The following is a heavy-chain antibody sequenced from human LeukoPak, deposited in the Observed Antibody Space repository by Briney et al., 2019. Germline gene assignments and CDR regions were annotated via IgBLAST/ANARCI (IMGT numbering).Heavy chain of an antibody. CDR1: GFTFSSYA. V-gene: IGHV4-31*02. CDR2: IYISGST. Sequence: LRLSCAGSGFTFSSYAMSWVRQYPGKGLEWVGYIYISGSTFSNPSLENRVSISMDTSKHQFSLNLKSMTAADSAVYYCARGVNYGDYEVFDVWGQGALVTVSS. CDR3: ARGVNYGDYEVFDV. D-gene: IGHD4-17*01. J-gene: IGHJ4*02.